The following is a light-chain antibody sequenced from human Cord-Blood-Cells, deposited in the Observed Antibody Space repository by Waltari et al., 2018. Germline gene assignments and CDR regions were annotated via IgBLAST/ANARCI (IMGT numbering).Light chain of an antibody. CDR3: CSYAGSYTLV. J-gene: IGLJ2*01. V-gene: IGLV2-11*01. Sequence: QSALTQPRSVSGSPGQSVTISCTGTSSDVGGYNYVSWYQQHPGKAPKLMIYDGSKRPSWVPDRFSGSNSVNAASLTISGLQAEDEAEYYCCSYAGSYTLVFGGGTKLTVL. CDR1: SSDVGGYNY. CDR2: DGS.